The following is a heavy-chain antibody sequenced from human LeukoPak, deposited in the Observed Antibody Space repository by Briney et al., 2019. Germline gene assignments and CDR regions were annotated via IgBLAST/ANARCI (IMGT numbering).Heavy chain of an antibody. D-gene: IGHD2-2*01. CDR3: ARERDIVVVSAAMSYYYYGMDV. J-gene: IGHJ6*04. Sequence: ASVKVSCKASGYTFTSYGNSWVRQAPGQGLEWMGWISAYNGNTNYAQKLQGRVTMTTDTSTSTAYMELRSLRSDDTAVYYCARERDIVVVSAAMSYYYYGMDVWGKGTTVTVSS. CDR1: GYTFTSYG. CDR2: ISAYNGNT. V-gene: IGHV1-18*04.